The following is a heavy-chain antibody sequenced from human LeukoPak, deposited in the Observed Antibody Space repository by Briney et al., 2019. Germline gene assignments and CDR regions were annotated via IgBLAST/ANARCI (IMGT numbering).Heavy chain of an antibody. CDR1: GFTVSSNY. CDR3: ARERGYTYGTSLYYFDY. D-gene: IGHD5-18*01. Sequence: PGGSLRLSCAASGFTVSSNYMRWVRQARGEGLEWVSVIHSDGSTFYADSVKGRFTISRDNSKNTLYLQMNSLRAEDTAVYYCARERGYTYGTSLYYFDYWGQGTLVTVSS. J-gene: IGHJ4*02. V-gene: IGHV3-53*01. CDR2: IHSDGST.